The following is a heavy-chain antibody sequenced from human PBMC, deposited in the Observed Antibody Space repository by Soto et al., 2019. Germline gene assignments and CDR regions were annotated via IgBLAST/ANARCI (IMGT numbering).Heavy chain of an antibody. V-gene: IGHV3-23*01. CDR1: GFTFSSYA. CDR2: ISGSGGST. J-gene: IGHJ6*02. Sequence: EVQLLESGGGLVQPGGSLSLSCAASGFTFSSYAMSWVRQAPGKGLEWVSAISGSGGSTYYADSVKGRFTISRDNSKNTLYLQMNSLRAEDTAVYYCARNQDYGDHIYYYYYGMDVWGQGTTVTVSS. CDR3: ARNQDYGDHIYYYYYGMDV. D-gene: IGHD4-17*01.